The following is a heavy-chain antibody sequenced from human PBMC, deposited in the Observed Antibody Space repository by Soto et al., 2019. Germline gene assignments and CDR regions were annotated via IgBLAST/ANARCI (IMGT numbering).Heavy chain of an antibody. CDR3: ARDRYYGSGSSMVQFDY. V-gene: IGHV4-59*01. J-gene: IGHJ4*02. CDR2: IYYSGST. CDR1: GGSISSYY. D-gene: IGHD3-10*01. Sequence: SETLSLTCTVSGGSISSYYWSWIRQPPGKGLEWIGYIYYSGSTNYNPSLKSRVTISVDTSKNQFSLKLSSVTAADTAVYYRARDRYYGSGSSMVQFDYWGQGTPVTVSS.